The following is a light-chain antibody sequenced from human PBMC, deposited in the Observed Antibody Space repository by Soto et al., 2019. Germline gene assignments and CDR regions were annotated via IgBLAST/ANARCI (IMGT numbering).Light chain of an antibody. CDR1: SSDVGGYNY. V-gene: IGLV2-8*01. Sequence: ALTQPPSASGSPGQSVTISCTGTSSDVGGYNYVSWYQQHPGKAPKLIIYEVSERPSGVPARFSGYKSGNTASLTVSGLQAEDEADYYCSSYAASNNLYVFGTGTRSPS. J-gene: IGLJ1*01. CDR2: EVS. CDR3: SSYAASNNLYV.